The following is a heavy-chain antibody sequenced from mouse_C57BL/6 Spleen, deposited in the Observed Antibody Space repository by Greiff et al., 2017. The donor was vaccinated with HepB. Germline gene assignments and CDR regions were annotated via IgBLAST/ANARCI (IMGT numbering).Heavy chain of an antibody. Sequence: VQLQQPGAELVKPGASVKMSCKASGYTFTSYWITWVKQRPGKGLEWIGRIYPGDGDTNYNGKFKGKATLTADKSSSTAYMQLSSLTSEDSAVYFCARERDYAMDYWGQGTSVTVSS. CDR1: GYTFTSYW. CDR2: IYPGDGDT. V-gene: IGHV1-82*01. J-gene: IGHJ4*01. CDR3: ARERDYAMDY.